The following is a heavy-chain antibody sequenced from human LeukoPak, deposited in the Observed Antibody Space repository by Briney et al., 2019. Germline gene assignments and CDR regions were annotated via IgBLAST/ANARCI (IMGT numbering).Heavy chain of an antibody. Sequence: ASVKVSCKASGYTFTGYYMHWVRQAPGQGLEWMGWINPNSGGTNYAQKFQGRVTMTRDTSISTAYMELSRLRSDDTAVYYCARDRVAARLGSFDYWGQGTLVTVSS. J-gene: IGHJ4*02. CDR2: INPNSGGT. V-gene: IGHV1-2*02. CDR3: ARDRVAARLGSFDY. CDR1: GYTFTGYY. D-gene: IGHD6-6*01.